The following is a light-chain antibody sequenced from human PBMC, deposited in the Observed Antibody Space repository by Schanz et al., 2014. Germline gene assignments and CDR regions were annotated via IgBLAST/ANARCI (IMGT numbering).Light chain of an antibody. CDR2: GAS. CDR3: LQDYNYPWT. V-gene: IGKV3D-7*01. J-gene: IGKJ1*01. CDR1: ESLNSRF. Sequence: EIVLTQSPGTLSLSPGERATLSCRASESLNSRFLAWYQQKPGQAPRLLIYGASTRATGIPDRFSGSGSGTDFTLTISSLQPEDSATYYCLQDYNYPWTFGQGTKVEIK.